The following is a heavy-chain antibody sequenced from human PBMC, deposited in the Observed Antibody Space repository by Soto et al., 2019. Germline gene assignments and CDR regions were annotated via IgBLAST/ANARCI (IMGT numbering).Heavy chain of an antibody. J-gene: IGHJ6*02. Sequence: QVQLVQSGAEVRKPGSSVKVSCKASGGTFSRYSIPWVRQAPGPGLEWIGRIIPIFGIASYAQKFQCRVTITADESTSTAYMELSSLRSDDTAVYYCAREDRDRETGLVPAAIDGMDVWGQGTTVTVSS. V-gene: IGHV1-69*08. CDR2: IIPIFGIA. CDR1: GGTFSRYS. D-gene: IGHD2-2*01. CDR3: AREDRDRETGLVPAAIDGMDV.